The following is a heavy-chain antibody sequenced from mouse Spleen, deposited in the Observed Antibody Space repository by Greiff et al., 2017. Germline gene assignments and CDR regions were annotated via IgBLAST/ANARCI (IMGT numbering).Heavy chain of an antibody. CDR1: GFNIKNTS. CDR3: ARSPIATATFPFDY. V-gene: IGHV14-3*01. Sequence: VPLQQSVAELVRPGASVKLSCTASGFNIKNTSMPWVKQRPEQGLEWFGRIDPANGNTKYAPKFPGKAPLTAATSSTTAYLQLSSLTSEDTDIYYCARSPIATATFPFDYWGQGTTLTVSS. D-gene: IGHD1-2*01. J-gene: IGHJ2*01. CDR2: IDPANGNT.